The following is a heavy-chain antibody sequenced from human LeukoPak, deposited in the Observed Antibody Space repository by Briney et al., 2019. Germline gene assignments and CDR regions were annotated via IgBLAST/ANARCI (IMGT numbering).Heavy chain of an antibody. D-gene: IGHD6-19*01. CDR1: GDSVSSNSAA. J-gene: IGHJ6*02. Sequence: SQTLSLTCAISGDSVSSNSAAWNWIRQSPSRGLEWLGRTYYRSKWYNDYAVSVKSRITINPDTSKNQFSLQLNSVTPEDTAVYYCARVESSGWFSYYYYGMDVWGQGTTVTVSS. V-gene: IGHV6-1*01. CDR3: ARVESSGWFSYYYYGMDV. CDR2: TYYRSKWYN.